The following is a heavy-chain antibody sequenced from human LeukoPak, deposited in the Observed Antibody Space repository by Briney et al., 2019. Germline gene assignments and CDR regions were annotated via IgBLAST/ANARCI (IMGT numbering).Heavy chain of an antibody. Sequence: SETLSLTCAVYGXSFSGYYWSWIRQPPGKGLEWIGDINHSGSANYSPSLKSRVTISADTSKNQFSLKLSSVTAADTAVYYCAAWVVVPATDFWGQGTLVTVSS. CDR1: GXSFSGYY. V-gene: IGHV4-34*01. CDR2: INHSGSA. J-gene: IGHJ4*02. D-gene: IGHD2-15*01. CDR3: AAWVVVPATDF.